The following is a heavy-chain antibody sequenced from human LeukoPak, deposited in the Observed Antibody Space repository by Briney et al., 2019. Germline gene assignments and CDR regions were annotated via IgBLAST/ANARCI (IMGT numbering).Heavy chain of an antibody. CDR1: GGSISNYY. J-gene: IGHJ4*02. CDR2: IYYSGTT. Sequence: SETLSLTCTVSGGSISNYYWSWIRQPPGKGLEWIAYIYYSGTTNYNPSPKSRVTISVDTSKNQFSLKLSSVTAADTAVYYCARGSSWVKIDYWGQGTLVTVSS. CDR3: ARGSSWVKIDY. V-gene: IGHV4-59*01. D-gene: IGHD6-13*01.